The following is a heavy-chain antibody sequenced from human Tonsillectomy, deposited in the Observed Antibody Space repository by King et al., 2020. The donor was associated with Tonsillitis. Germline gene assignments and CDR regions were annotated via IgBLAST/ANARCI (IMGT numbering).Heavy chain of an antibody. Sequence: QLVQSGAEVKKPGASVKVSCKASGYTFTSYGISWVRQAPGQGLEWMGWISAYNGNTNYAQKLQGRVTMTTDTSTSTAYMELRSLRSDDTAVYYCAREKSKVVPAAIADYYYYYMDVWGKGTTVTVSS. CDR2: ISAYNGNT. D-gene: IGHD2-2*01. J-gene: IGHJ6*03. V-gene: IGHV1-18*01. CDR3: AREKSKVVPAAIADYYYYYMDV. CDR1: GYTFTSYG.